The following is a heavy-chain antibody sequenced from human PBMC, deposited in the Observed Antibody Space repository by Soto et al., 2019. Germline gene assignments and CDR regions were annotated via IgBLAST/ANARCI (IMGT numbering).Heavy chain of an antibody. CDR2: IYSGGST. J-gene: IGHJ3*02. CDR3: ARALLPHDAFDI. V-gene: IGHV3-66*01. CDR1: GFTVSSNY. Sequence: VGSLRLSCAASGFTVSSNYMSWVRQAPGKGLEWVSVIYSGGSTYYADSVKGRFTISRDNSKNTLYLQMNSLRAEDTAVYYCARALLPHDAFDIWGQGTMVTVSS.